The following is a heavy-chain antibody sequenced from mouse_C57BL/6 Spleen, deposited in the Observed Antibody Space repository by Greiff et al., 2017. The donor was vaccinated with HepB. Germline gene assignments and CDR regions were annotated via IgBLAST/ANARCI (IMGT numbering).Heavy chain of an antibody. V-gene: IGHV1S81*02. CDR2: INPSNGRT. D-gene: IGHD6-1*01. CDR1: GYTFTSYW. J-gene: IGHJ2*01. Sequence: VQLQQSGAELVKPGASVKLSCKASGYTFTSYWMHWVKQRPGQGLEWIGEINPSNGRTNYNEKFKSKATLTVDKSSSTAYMQLSSPTSEDSAVYYCARVITRDYWGQGTTLPVSS. CDR3: ARVITRDY.